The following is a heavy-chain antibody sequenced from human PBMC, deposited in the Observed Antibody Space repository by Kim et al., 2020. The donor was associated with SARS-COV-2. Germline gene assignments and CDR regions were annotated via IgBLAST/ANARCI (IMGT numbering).Heavy chain of an antibody. J-gene: IGHJ4*01. CDR3: AKSTRTQVPVAAGFDS. CDR1: GFTFTNFG. D-gene: IGHD2-2*01. V-gene: IGHV3-23*01. Sequence: GGSLRLSCIASGFTFTNFGMTWVRQAPGKGLEWVAGINSNAVSTAYADSVKGRFTVSRATSKNTPFLQMVSLKAEDTAIYFCAKSTRTQVPVAAGFDSWG. CDR2: INSNAVST.